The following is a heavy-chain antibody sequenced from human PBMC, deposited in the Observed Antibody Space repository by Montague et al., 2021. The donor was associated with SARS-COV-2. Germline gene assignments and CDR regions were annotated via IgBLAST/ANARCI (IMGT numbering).Heavy chain of an antibody. D-gene: IGHD3-3*01. CDR1: GGSISSGSYY. J-gene: IGHJ4*02. CDR3: AGAKRITIFGVVNEIDY. V-gene: IGHV4-31*03. Sequence: TLSLTCTVSGGSISSGSYYWSWIRQHPGKGLEWIGYIYYSGSTYYNPSLKSRVTISVDTSKNQFSLKLSSVTAADTAVYYCAGAKRITIFGVVNEIDYWGQGTLVTVSS. CDR2: IYYSGST.